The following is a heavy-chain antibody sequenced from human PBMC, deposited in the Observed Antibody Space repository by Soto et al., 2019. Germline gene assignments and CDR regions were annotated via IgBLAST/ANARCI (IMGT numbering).Heavy chain of an antibody. CDR3: ARDNANRITIFGVVPNWFDP. J-gene: IGHJ5*02. CDR1: GGSISSSNW. Sequence: QVQLQESGPGLVKPSGTLSLTCAVSGGSISSSNWWSWVRQPPGKGLEWIGEIYHSGSTNYNPSLKSRVTISVDKSKNQFSLKLSSVTAADTAVYYCARDNANRITIFGVVPNWFDPWGQGTLVTVSS. D-gene: IGHD3-3*01. CDR2: IYHSGST. V-gene: IGHV4-4*02.